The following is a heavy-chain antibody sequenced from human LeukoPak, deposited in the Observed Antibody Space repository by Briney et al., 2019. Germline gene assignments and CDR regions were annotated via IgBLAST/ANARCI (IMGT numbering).Heavy chain of an antibody. CDR3: ARDEGYCNSINCYLFDY. D-gene: IGHD2-2*01. CDR1: GYTSTTYY. J-gene: IGHJ4*02. Sequence: ASVKVSCKASGYTSTTYYMHWVRQAPGQGLEWMGIINPTGGSTTFAQKSQGRVTMTSDTSTSTVYMHLSSLRSEDTAVYYCARDEGYCNSINCYLFDYWGQGSLVTVSS. CDR2: INPTGGST. V-gene: IGHV1-46*03.